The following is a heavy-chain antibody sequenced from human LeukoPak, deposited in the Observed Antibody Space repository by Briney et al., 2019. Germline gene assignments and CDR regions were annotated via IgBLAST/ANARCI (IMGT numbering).Heavy chain of an antibody. CDR2: IWYDGSNK. CDR3: AKDPRYSSSGMGN. J-gene: IGHJ3*01. D-gene: IGHD6-6*01. CDR1: GFTFGSYG. V-gene: IGHV3-33*06. Sequence: GGSLRLSCAASGFTFGSYGMHWVRQAPGKGLEWVAVIWYDGSNKYYADSVKGRFTISRDNSKNTLYLQMNSLRAEDTAVYYCAKDPRYSSSGMGNWGQGTMVTVSS.